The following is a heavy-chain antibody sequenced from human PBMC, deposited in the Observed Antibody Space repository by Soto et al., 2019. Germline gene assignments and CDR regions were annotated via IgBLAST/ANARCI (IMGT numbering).Heavy chain of an antibody. Sequence: QVQLQQWGAGLLKPSETLSLTCAVYGGSFSGYYWSWIRQPPGKGLEWIGEINHSGSTNYNPSLKSRVTRSVDTSKNQFSLKLSSVTAADTAVYYCAVRAFSSGWYRFFDYWGQGTLVTVSS. V-gene: IGHV4-34*01. CDR3: AVRAFSSGWYRFFDY. D-gene: IGHD6-19*01. CDR1: GGSFSGYY. J-gene: IGHJ4*02. CDR2: INHSGST.